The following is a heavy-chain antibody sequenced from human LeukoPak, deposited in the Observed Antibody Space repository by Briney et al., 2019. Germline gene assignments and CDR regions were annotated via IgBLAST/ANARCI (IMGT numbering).Heavy chain of an antibody. V-gene: IGHV3-33*01. CDR2: IWFDGKNE. D-gene: IGHD1-26*01. CDR3: ARVPDSGSAIDY. J-gene: IGHJ4*02. CDR1: GFTFSSYG. Sequence: EGSLRLSCAASGFTFSSYGMHWVRQAPGKGLEWVADIWFDGKNEHFADSVKGRFTISRDNSKNTMYLQINSLRAEDTAVYYCARVPDSGSAIDYWGQGTLVTVSS.